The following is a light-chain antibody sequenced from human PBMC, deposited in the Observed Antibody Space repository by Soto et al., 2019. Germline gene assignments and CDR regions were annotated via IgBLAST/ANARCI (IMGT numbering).Light chain of an antibody. CDR1: QSVSSN. J-gene: IGKJ2*01. Sequence: EIVMTQSPATLSVSPGERATLSCRASQSVSSNLAWYQQKPGQAPRLLIYGASTRATGIPARFSGSGSWTDFTLTISSLQSEDFAVYYCQQYNNWPLTFGQGTKLEIK. CDR2: GAS. V-gene: IGKV3-15*01. CDR3: QQYNNWPLT.